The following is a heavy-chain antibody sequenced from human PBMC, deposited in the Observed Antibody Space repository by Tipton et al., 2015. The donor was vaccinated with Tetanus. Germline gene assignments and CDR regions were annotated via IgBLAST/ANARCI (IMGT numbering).Heavy chain of an antibody. CDR3: TRGECTGGSCYFRDAFDI. CDR1: GFTFSDSA. D-gene: IGHD2-15*01. J-gene: IGHJ3*02. Sequence: SLRLSCAASGFTFSDSAMHWVRQAPGKGLEWVGRIRTKPNSDATAYAASVRGRFTISRDDSKNTAYLQMNSLKTEDTAVYYCTRGECTGGSCYFRDAFDIWGQGTMVTVSS. CDR2: IRTKPNSDAT. V-gene: IGHV3-73*01.